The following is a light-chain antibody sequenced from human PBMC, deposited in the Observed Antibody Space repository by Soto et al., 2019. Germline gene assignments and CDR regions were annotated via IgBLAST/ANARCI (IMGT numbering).Light chain of an antibody. CDR2: LNSDGSH. Sequence: QAVVTQSPSASASLGASVKLTCTLSSGHSSYAIAWHQQQPEKGPRYLMKLNSDGSHSKGDGIPDRFSGSSSGAERYLTISSLQSEDEADYYCQTWGTGIRVVFGGVTKLTVL. J-gene: IGLJ2*01. CDR3: QTWGTGIRVV. V-gene: IGLV4-69*01. CDR1: SGHSSYA.